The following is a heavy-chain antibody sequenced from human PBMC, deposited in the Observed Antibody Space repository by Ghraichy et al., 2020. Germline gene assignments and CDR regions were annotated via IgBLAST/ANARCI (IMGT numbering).Heavy chain of an antibody. Sequence: GGSLRLSCAGSGFTFSSYAMTWVRQAPGKGLEWVSAISGSGVSAYYGDSVKGRFTISRDNSKNTLYLQMNSLRAEDTAVYYCAKAMDPMGYGMDVWGQGTTVTVSS. CDR2: ISGSGVSA. V-gene: IGHV3-23*01. J-gene: IGHJ6*02. CDR1: GFTFSSYA. CDR3: AKAMDPMGYGMDV. D-gene: IGHD3-10*01.